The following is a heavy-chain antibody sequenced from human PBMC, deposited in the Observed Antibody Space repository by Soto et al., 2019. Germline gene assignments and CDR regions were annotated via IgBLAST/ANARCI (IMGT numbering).Heavy chain of an antibody. CDR3: ARHCFYDYIWGSYRPYYFDY. D-gene: IGHD3-16*02. Sequence: SETLSLTCTVSGGSISSSSYYWGWIRQPPGKGLEWIGSIYYSGSTYYNPSLKSRVTISVDTSKNQFSLKLSSVTAADTAVYYCARHCFYDYIWGSYRPYYFDYWGQGTLVTVSS. J-gene: IGHJ4*02. V-gene: IGHV4-39*01. CDR2: IYYSGST. CDR1: GGSISSSSYY.